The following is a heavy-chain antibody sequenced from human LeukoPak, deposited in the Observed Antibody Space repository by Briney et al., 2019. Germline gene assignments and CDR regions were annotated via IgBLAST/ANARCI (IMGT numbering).Heavy chain of an antibody. CDR2: IRSKAYGGTT. CDR3: TRDIGQQLVQDY. Sequence: GGPLRLSCTAPEFTFGDYAMSGFRQAPGKGRGGEGFIRSKAYGGTTEYAASVKGRFTISRDDSKSIAYLQMNSLKTEDTAVYYCTRDIGQQLVQDYWGQGTLVTVSS. J-gene: IGHJ4*02. CDR1: EFTFGDYA. D-gene: IGHD6-13*01. V-gene: IGHV3-49*03.